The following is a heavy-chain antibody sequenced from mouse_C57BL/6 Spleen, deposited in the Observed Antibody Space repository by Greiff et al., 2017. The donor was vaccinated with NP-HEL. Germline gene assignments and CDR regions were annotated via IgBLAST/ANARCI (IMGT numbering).Heavy chain of an antibody. CDR3: ARNSYYGRDY. Sequence: EVQRVESGPGLVKPSQSLSLTCSVTGYSITSGYYWNWIRQFPGNKLEWMGYISYDGSNNYNPSLKNRISITRDTSKNQFFLKLNSVTTEDTATYYCARNSYYGRDYWGQGTTLTVSS. D-gene: IGHD1-1*01. CDR1: GYSITSGYY. CDR2: ISYDGSN. V-gene: IGHV3-6*01. J-gene: IGHJ2*01.